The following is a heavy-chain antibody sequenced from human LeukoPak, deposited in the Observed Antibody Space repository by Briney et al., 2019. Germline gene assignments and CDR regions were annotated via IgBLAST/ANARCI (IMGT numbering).Heavy chain of an antibody. Sequence: SETLSLTCTVSGGSISSGGYYWSWLRQHPGKGLEWIGYIYYSGSTYYNPSLKSRVTISVDTSKNQFSLKLSSVTAADTAVYYCARGGYCSGGRCYIFDYWGQGTLVTVSS. CDR3: ARGGYCSGGRCYIFDY. CDR1: GGSISSGGYY. V-gene: IGHV4-31*03. J-gene: IGHJ4*02. D-gene: IGHD2-15*01. CDR2: IYYSGST.